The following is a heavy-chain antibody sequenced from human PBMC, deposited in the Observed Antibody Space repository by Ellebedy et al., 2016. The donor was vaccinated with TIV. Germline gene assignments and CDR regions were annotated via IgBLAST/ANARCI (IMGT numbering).Heavy chain of an antibody. CDR2: IYYSGST. J-gene: IGHJ4*02. D-gene: IGHD2-2*01. V-gene: IGHV4-39*01. Sequence: MPGGSLRLSCTVSGGSISSRNYYWGWIRQPPGKGLEWIGSIYYSGSTYYNPSLKSRVTISVDTSKNQFSLKLRSVTAADTAVYYCASPFMPKLKVPPGTDYWGQGTLVTVSS. CDR1: GGSISSRNYY. CDR3: ASPFMPKLKVPPGTDY.